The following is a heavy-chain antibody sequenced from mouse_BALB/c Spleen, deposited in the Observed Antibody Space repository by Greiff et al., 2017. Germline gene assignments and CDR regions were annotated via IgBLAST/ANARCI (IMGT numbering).Heavy chain of an antibody. D-gene: IGHD2-4*01. CDR1: GFSLTSYG. CDR3: ARKKGDYDYDGYAMDY. Sequence: QDQLQQSGPGLVQPSQSLSITCTVSGFSLTSYGVHWVRQSPGKGLEWLGVIWSGGSTDYNAAFISRLSISKDNSKSQVFFKMNSLQANDTAIYYCARKKGDYDYDGYAMDYWGQGTSVTVSS. J-gene: IGHJ4*01. CDR2: IWSGGST. V-gene: IGHV2-2*02.